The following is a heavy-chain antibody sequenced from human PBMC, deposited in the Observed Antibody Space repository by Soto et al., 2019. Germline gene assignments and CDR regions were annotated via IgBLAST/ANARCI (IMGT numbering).Heavy chain of an antibody. D-gene: IGHD3-10*01. V-gene: IGHV1-18*01. CDR2: ISAYNGNT. Sequence: QVQLVQSGAEVKKPGASVKVSCKASGYTFTTYGISWVRQAPGQGLEWMGGISAYNGNTNYVQKLQARVTMTTDTPTSTAYMERCSGTSAGTAVYYSARHVVRGEVDDYYGMDVWGQGTTVTVSS. CDR1: GYTFTTYG. J-gene: IGHJ6*02. CDR3: ARHVVRGEVDDYYGMDV.